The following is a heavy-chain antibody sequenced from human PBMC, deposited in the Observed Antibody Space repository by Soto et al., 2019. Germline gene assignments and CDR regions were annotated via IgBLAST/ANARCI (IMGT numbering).Heavy chain of an antibody. D-gene: IGHD1-26*01. J-gene: IGHJ6*02. Sequence: QVHLVESGGGVVQPGTSLRLSCVASGFTFIKFDMHWIRQTQDKRLQWLPFIAYDGINKYYTGSVKGRFTVSRDNSKNTVSLQMNNLGLEDTATYFCARGDQYDILLRYYAMDVWGLGTTVSISS. CDR2: IAYDGINK. CDR1: GFTFIKFD. CDR3: ARGDQYDILLRYYAMDV. V-gene: IGHV3-30*10.